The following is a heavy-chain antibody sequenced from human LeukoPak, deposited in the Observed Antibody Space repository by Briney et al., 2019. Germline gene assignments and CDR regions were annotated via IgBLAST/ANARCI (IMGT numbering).Heavy chain of an antibody. V-gene: IGHV3-23*01. Sequence: GGSLRLSCAASGFTFSSYAMSWVRQAPGKGLEWVSAISGSGYSTYYADSVKGRFTISRDNSKTTLYLQMISLRAEDTAVYYCAKEAGYSGYDYPDYWGQGTLVTVSS. D-gene: IGHD5-12*01. CDR3: AKEAGYSGYDYPDY. CDR2: ISGSGYST. CDR1: GFTFSSYA. J-gene: IGHJ4*02.